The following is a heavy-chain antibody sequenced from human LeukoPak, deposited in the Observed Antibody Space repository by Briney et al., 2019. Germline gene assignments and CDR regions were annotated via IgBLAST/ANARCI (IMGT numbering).Heavy chain of an antibody. CDR2: ITNDGSSA. J-gene: IGHJ4*02. CDR1: GLTFSSHW. Sequence: PGGSLRLSCAASGLTFSSHWMHWVRQAPGKGLVWVSRITNDGSSATYADSVKGRFTISRDNAKNMLYLQVNSLRAEDTAVYYCARESYSSSSDFDYWGQGTLVTVSS. D-gene: IGHD6-6*01. V-gene: IGHV3-74*01. CDR3: ARESYSSSSDFDY.